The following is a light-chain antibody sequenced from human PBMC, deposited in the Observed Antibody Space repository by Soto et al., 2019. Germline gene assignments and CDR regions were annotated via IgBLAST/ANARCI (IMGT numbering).Light chain of an antibody. CDR1: SSDVGGYNY. V-gene: IGLV2-14*01. Sequence: QSALTQPAAVSGSTGQSITISCTGTSSDVGGYNYVSWYQQHPGKAPKLMIYEVSNRPSGVSNRFSGSKSGNTASLPISGLQAEDEADYYCSSYTSSSTRVFGGGTKLTVL. CDR3: SSYTSSSTRV. J-gene: IGLJ3*02. CDR2: EVS.